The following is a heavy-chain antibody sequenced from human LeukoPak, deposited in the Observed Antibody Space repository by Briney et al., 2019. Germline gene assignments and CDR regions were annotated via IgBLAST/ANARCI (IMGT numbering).Heavy chain of an antibody. V-gene: IGHV5-51*01. D-gene: IGHD1-26*01. CDR1: EYSFSTYW. Sequence: GESLKISCEGSEYSFSTYWIGWVRQVPGKGLEWVGIIFPGDSDTRYSPSFQGQVTISADKSISTAYLQWSTLKASDTAMYYCARRGGIHNFFDYWGQGTLVTVSS. CDR2: IFPGDSDT. J-gene: IGHJ4*02. CDR3: ARRGGIHNFFDY.